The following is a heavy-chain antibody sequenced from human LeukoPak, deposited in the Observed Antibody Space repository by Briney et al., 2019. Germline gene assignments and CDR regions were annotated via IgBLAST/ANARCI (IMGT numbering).Heavy chain of an antibody. D-gene: IGHD4-17*01. Sequence: PGGSLRLSCAASGFTFTNYAMTWVRQAPGKGLEWVSSISASGVMTYYADSVKGRFTFSRDNSKNTLYLQMNRLRAEDTAVYYCAKGQRFYGEYYFDQWGQGTLVTVSS. J-gene: IGHJ4*02. CDR2: ISASGVMT. CDR1: GFTFTNYA. V-gene: IGHV3-23*01. CDR3: AKGQRFYGEYYFDQ.